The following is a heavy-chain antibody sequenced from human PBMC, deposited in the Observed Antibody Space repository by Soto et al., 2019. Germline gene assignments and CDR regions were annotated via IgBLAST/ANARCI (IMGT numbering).Heavy chain of an antibody. D-gene: IGHD3-10*01. CDR1: VITFGSRA. J-gene: IGHJ4*02. Sequence: RWSLRLSCLASVITFGSRAMSWVRPAPGEGLEWVSTITDTGGDTKYSDSVRGRFTMSRDNSKKTLYLQMNNLRVEDSALYCCARGSTDSYPGSRIFDVWGRGTLV. CDR3: ARGSTDSYPGSRIFDV. CDR2: ITDTGGDT. V-gene: IGHV3-23*01.